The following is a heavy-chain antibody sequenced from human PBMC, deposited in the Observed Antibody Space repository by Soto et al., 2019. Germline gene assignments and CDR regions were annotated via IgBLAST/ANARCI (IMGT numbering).Heavy chain of an antibody. V-gene: IGHV3-30-3*01. J-gene: IGHJ5*02. D-gene: IGHD6-6*01. CDR3: ASSSFLRHWFDP. CDR1: GFTFSIYA. CDR2: ISYDGSNK. Sequence: GGSLRLSCAASGFTFSIYAMHWVRQAPGKGLEWVAVISYDGSNKYYADSVKGRFTISRDNSKNTLYLQMNSLRAEDTAVYYCASSSFLRHWFDPWGQGTLVTVSA.